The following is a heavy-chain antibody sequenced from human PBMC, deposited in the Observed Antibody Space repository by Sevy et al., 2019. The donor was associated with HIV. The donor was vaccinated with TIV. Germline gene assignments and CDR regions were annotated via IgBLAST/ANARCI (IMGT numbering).Heavy chain of an antibody. D-gene: IGHD6-19*01. CDR1: GFSISGYG. CDR3: AREDIRVAGIGYYFHS. Sequence: GGSLRLSCAASGFSISGYGMHWVRQAPGKGMEWVAVIWYDGTNREYADSVKGRFTISRDNSKNTLYLQMNSLRVEDTAVYYCAREDIRVAGIGYYFHSWGQGTLVTVSS. CDR2: IWYDGTNR. V-gene: IGHV3-33*01. J-gene: IGHJ4*02.